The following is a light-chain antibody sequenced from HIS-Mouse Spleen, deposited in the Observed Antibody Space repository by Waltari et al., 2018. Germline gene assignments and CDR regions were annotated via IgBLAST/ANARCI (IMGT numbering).Light chain of an antibody. CDR1: SSNIGNNY. CDR2: DNT. CDR3: GTWDSSLSAGV. J-gene: IGLJ2*01. Sequence: QSVLTQPPSVSAAPGQKVTISCSGSSSNIGNNYVSWYQQLPGTAPTLLIYDNTKLPSGMPDLFSGSKSGPSATLGITGLQTGDEADYYCGTWDSSLSAGVFGGGTKLTVL. V-gene: IGLV1-51*01.